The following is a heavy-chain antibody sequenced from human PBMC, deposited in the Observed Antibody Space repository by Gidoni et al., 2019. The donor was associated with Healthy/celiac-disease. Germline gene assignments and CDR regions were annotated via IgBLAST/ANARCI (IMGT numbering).Heavy chain of an antibody. CDR2: IYYSGST. J-gene: IGHJ4*02. D-gene: IGHD6-13*01. Sequence: QLQLQESGPGLVKPSETLSLTCTVSGGSISSSSYYWGWIRQPPGKGLEWIGRIYYSGSTYYNPSLKSRVTISVDTSKNQFSLKLSSVTAADTAVYYCARLSWQQLVRKSGRTKRMLDYWGQGTLVTVSS. CDR1: GGSISSSSYY. CDR3: ARLSWQQLVRKSGRTKRMLDY. V-gene: IGHV4-39*01.